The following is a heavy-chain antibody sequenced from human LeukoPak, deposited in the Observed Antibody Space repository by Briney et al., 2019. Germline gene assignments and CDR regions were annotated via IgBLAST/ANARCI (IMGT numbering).Heavy chain of an antibody. CDR3: AKDKRPLWFGGEHYPDY. CDR1: GFTFSSYG. V-gene: IGHV3-30*18. D-gene: IGHD3-10*01. Sequence: PGGSLRLSCAASGFTFSSYGMHWVRQAPGKGLEWVAVISYDGSNKYYADSVKGRFTISRDNSKNTLYLQMNSLRAEDTAVYYCAKDKRPLWFGGEHYPDYWGQGTLVTVSS. J-gene: IGHJ4*02. CDR2: ISYDGSNK.